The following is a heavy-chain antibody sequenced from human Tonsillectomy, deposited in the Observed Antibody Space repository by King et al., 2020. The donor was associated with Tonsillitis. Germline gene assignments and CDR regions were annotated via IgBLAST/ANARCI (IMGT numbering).Heavy chain of an antibody. V-gene: IGHV3-21*01. CDR1: GFTFSSYS. CDR3: ARDLYCSSTSCYAENGMDV. CDR2: ISSSSNYL. J-gene: IGHJ6*02. D-gene: IGHD2-2*01. Sequence: AQLVQSGGGLVKPGGSLRLSCAASGFTFSSYSMNWVRQAPGKGLEWVSSISSSSNYLNYADSVRGRFTISRDNAKNSLYLQMNTLRAEDTAVYYCARDLYCSSTSCYAENGMDVWGQGTTVTVSS.